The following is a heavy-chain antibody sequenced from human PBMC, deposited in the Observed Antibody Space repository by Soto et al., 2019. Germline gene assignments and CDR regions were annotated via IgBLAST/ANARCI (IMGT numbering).Heavy chain of an antibody. D-gene: IGHD5-18*01. CDR2: IDWADDK. J-gene: IGHJ4*02. V-gene: IGHV2-70*01. CDR3: SRAVWGFTYGYTDY. CDR1: GFSLSTTGMC. Sequence: ESGPTLVNPTQTLTLTCTFSGFSLSTTGMCVSWIRQPPGKALEWLALIDWADDKYYSTSLKTRLTISKDTSKNQVVLTMTNVETVDTATYFCSRAVWGFTYGYTDYWGQGTLVTVSS.